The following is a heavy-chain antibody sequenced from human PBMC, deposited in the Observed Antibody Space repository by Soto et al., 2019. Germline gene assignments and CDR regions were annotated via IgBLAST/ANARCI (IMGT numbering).Heavy chain of an antibody. D-gene: IGHD3-10*01. CDR3: ARQGFGPLHGLVDV. V-gene: IGHV4-59*08. Sequence: QVQLQESGPGLVKPSETLSLSCTVSGGSISSYYWSWFRQSPGKRMEWIGYVHHSWGSSYNPSLQSRVAISLDTAKSKFSVKVTAVTATDTAVYYCARQGFGPLHGLVDVWGQGTTVTVSS. CDR1: GGSISSYY. J-gene: IGHJ6*02. CDR2: VHHSWGS.